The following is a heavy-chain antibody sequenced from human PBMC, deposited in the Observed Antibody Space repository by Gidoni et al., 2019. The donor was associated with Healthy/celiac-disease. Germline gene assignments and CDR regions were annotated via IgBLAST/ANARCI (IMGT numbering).Heavy chain of an antibody. Sequence: EVQLVESGGGLVQPGGSLRLSCAASGFTFSSYAMNWVRQAPGKGLEWVSYISSSGSTIYYADSVKGRFTISRDNAKNSLYLQMNSLRAEDTAVYYCASGYCSGGSCYSHNWFDPWGQGTLVTVSS. CDR1: GFTFSSYA. D-gene: IGHD2-15*01. CDR2: ISSSGSTI. J-gene: IGHJ5*02. CDR3: ASGYCSGGSCYSHNWFDP. V-gene: IGHV3-48*03.